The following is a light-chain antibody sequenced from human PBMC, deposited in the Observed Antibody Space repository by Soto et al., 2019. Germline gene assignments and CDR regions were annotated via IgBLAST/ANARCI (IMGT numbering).Light chain of an antibody. Sequence: SYELTQPPSVSVSPGQTASITCSGDKLGDKNAYWYQQKPGQSPVLVIYEDSKRPSGIPERFSGSNSGNTATLIISGTQAMDEADYYCQAWDSSTLVFGGGTKLTVL. CDR3: QAWDSSTLV. CDR2: EDS. CDR1: KLGDKN. V-gene: IGLV3-1*01. J-gene: IGLJ2*01.